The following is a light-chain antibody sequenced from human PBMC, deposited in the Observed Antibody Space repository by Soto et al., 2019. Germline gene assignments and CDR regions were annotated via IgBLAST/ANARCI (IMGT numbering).Light chain of an antibody. J-gene: IGLJ1*01. CDR1: NIGSKS. V-gene: IGLV3-21*02. CDR3: QVWDSSSEQYV. CDR2: DDG. Sequence: SYELTQPPSVSVAPGQTARITCEENNIGSKSVHWYEQRPGQAPGVVVYDDGDRTSGIPERISGSNSGNTDTLTISRVEDGDKGDYYCQVWDSSSEQYVFGTGTKLTVL.